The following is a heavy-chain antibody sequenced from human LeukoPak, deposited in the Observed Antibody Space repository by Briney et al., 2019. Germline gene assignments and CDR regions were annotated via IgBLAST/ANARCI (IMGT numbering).Heavy chain of an antibody. V-gene: IGHV1-24*01. CDR1: GNSLSELS. CDR3: TTRSGDFWSGFVN. J-gene: IGHJ4*02. D-gene: IGHD3-3*01. Sequence: ASVTASCKVSGNSLSELSIQWVRQAPGKGLECMGGFDPEEAKMVYAQNFQGRVTMTEDTCTQTAFMELSGLTSDDTAVYYCTTRSGDFWSGFVNWGQGTLVTVSS. CDR2: FDPEEAKM.